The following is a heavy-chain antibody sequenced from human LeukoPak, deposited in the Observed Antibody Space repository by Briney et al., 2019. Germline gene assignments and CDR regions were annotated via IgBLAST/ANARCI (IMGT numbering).Heavy chain of an antibody. Sequence: PGGSLRLSCAASGFTFRSNWMNWGRQAPGKGLEWVAHVQPDGSAKIYADSVKGRFTISRDNAKDSVYLQMNSLRVEDTTVYYCARDFFGWSSLGHWGQGTLVTVSS. D-gene: IGHD6-19*01. J-gene: IGHJ1*01. CDR2: VQPDGSAK. V-gene: IGHV3-7*01. CDR3: ARDFFGWSSLGH. CDR1: GFTFRSNW.